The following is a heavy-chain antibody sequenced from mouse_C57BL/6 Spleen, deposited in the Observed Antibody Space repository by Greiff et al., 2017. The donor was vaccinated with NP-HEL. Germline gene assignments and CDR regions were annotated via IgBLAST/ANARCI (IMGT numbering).Heavy chain of an antibody. J-gene: IGHJ4*01. CDR1: GFTFSDYG. CDR3: ARSGGGYAMDY. CDR2: ISSGSSTI. Sequence: EVHLVESGGGLVKPGGSLKLSCAASGFTFSDYGMHWVRQAPEKGLEWVAYISSGSSTIYYADTVKGRFTISRDNAKNTLFLQMTSLRSEDMAMYYCARSGGGYAMDYWGQGTSVTVSS. V-gene: IGHV5-17*01.